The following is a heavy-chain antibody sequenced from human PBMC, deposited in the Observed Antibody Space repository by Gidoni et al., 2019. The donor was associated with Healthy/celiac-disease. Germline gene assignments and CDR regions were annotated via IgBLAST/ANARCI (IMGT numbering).Heavy chain of an antibody. J-gene: IGHJ4*02. CDR2: ISYDGSNK. Sequence: QVQLVESGGGVVQPGRSLRLSCAASGFTFSSYAMHWVRQAPGKGLEWVAVISYDGSNKYYADSVKGRFTISRDNSKNTLYLQMNSLRAEDTAVYYCARAGYSVGGYCSSTSCALLDYWGQGTLVTVSS. D-gene: IGHD2-2*01. CDR3: ARAGYSVGGYCSSTSCALLDY. V-gene: IGHV3-30-3*01. CDR1: GFTFSSYA.